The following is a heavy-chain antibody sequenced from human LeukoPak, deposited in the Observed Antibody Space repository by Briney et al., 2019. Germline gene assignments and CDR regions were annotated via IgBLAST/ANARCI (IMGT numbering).Heavy chain of an antibody. D-gene: IGHD3-22*01. CDR3: VLGGYDSPYLGFDY. CDR2: ITSNLNTI. CDR1: GFPFSTYN. Sequence: GGSLRLSCAASGFPFSTYNMNWVRQAPGKGLEWLAYITSNLNTIYYADSVKGRFTISRDNAKNSLYLQMNSLRAEDTAVYYCVLGGYDSPYLGFDYWGQGTLVTVSS. J-gene: IGHJ4*02. V-gene: IGHV3-48*04.